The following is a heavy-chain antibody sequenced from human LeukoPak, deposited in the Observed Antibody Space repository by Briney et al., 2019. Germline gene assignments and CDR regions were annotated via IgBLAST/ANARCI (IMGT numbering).Heavy chain of an antibody. CDR2: ISWNSGSI. J-gene: IGHJ4*02. V-gene: IGHV3-9*03. D-gene: IGHD6-13*01. CDR3: AKGGSDSSSFRYFDY. Sequence: GGSLRLSCAASGFTFDDYAMHWVRQAPGKGLEWVSGISWNSGSIGYADSVKGPFTISRDNAKNSLYLQMNSLRAEDMALYYCAKGGSDSSSFRYFDYWGQGTLVTVSS. CDR1: GFTFDDYA.